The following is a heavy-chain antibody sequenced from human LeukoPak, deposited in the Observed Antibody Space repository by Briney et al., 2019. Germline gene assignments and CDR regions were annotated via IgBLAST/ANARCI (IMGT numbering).Heavy chain of an antibody. D-gene: IGHD2-2*01. J-gene: IGHJ6*03. CDR3: ARDLVPAAPPTYYMDV. V-gene: IGHV3-64*01. CDR2: ISSNGGST. Sequence: GGSLRLSCAASGFTFSSYAMHWVRQAPGKGLEYVSAISSNGGSTYYANSVKGRFTISRDNSKNTLYLQMGSLRAEDMAVYYCARDLVPAAPPTYYMDVWGKGTTVTVSS. CDR1: GFTFSSYA.